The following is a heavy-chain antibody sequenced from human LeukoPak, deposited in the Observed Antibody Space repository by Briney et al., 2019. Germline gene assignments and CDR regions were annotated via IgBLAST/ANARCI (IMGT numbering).Heavy chain of an antibody. CDR2: ITSSGTYI. D-gene: IGHD3-10*01. J-gene: IGHJ4*02. CDR3: ASRGVRGVISLGHDY. V-gene: IGHV3-21*01. CDR1: GFTFNNYN. Sequence: GGSLRLSCATSGFTFNNYNMNWVRQAPGRALEWVSSITSSGTYIFYADSVKGRFTISRDNSKNTLYLQMNSLRAEDTAVYYCASRGVRGVISLGHDYWGQGTLVTVSS.